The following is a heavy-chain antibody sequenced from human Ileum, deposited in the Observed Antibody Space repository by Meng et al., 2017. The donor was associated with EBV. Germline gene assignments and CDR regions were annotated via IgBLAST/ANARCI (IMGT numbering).Heavy chain of an antibody. CDR3: ARRPTGIDY. D-gene: IGHD2-8*02. CDR2: IIHGGSP. CDR1: GGSLSGAY. V-gene: IGHV4-34*12. J-gene: IGHJ4*02. Sequence: QGELPQWRAGLLKPSETLSLTCAVNGGSLSGAYWNWIRQPPGKGLEWIGEIIHGGSPSYNPSLKSRVTISIDTSKNQLSLMLSSVTAADTAVYYCARRPTGIDYWGQGTLVTVSS.